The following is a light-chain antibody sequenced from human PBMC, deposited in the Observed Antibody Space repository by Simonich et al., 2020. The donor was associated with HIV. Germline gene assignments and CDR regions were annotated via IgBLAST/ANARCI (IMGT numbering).Light chain of an antibody. CDR3: QQSYITRT. J-gene: IGKJ2*01. V-gene: IGKV1-33*01. Sequence: DIQMTQSPSSLSASVGDRVTITCQASQDIANSLNWYQQKPGKAPKLLIFDASNLETGVPSRFSGSASGTDFTITISSLQPEDSATYYCQQSYITRTFGQGTKLEIK. CDR2: DAS. CDR1: QDIANS.